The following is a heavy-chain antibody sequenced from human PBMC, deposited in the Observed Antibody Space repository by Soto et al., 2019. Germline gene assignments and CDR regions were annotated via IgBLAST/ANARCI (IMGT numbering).Heavy chain of an antibody. CDR3: ARDRIPTGMDV. CDR1: GFTVSSNY. Sequence: GGSLRLSCAASGFTVSSNYMSWVRQAPGKGLEWVSVIYSGGSTYYADPVKGRFTISRDNSKNTLYLKMNSLRAEDTAVYYCARDRIPTGMDVWGQGTTVTVSS. J-gene: IGHJ6*02. V-gene: IGHV3-66*01. CDR2: IYSGGST.